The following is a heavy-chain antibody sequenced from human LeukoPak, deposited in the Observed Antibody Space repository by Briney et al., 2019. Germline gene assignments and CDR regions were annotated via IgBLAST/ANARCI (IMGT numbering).Heavy chain of an antibody. Sequence: ASVKVPCKASGYTFTSYAMHWVRQAPGQRLEWMGWINAGNGDTKYSQKFQGRVTIARDTSASTAYMELSSLRSEDTAVYYCARDRGGTGDFDYWGQGTLVTVSS. CDR3: ARDRGGTGDFDY. D-gene: IGHD1-1*01. CDR1: GYTFTSYA. J-gene: IGHJ4*02. CDR2: INAGNGDT. V-gene: IGHV1-3*01.